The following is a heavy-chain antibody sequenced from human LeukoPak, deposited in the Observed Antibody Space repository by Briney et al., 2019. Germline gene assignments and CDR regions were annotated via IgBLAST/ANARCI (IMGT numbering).Heavy chain of an antibody. D-gene: IGHD4-17*01. CDR2: MNPNSGNT. J-gene: IGHJ6*03. Sequence: ASVKVSCKASGYTFTSYDINWVRQATGQGLEWMGWMNPNSGNTGYAQKFQGRVTTTRNTSISTAYMELSSLRSEDTAVYYCARGHYGDYYYYMDVWGKGTTVTVSS. CDR3: ARGHYGDYYYYMDV. V-gene: IGHV1-8*01. CDR1: GYTFTSYD.